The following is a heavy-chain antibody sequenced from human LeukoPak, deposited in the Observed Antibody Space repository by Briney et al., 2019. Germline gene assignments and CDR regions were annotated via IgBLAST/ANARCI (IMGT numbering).Heavy chain of an antibody. J-gene: IGHJ3*02. V-gene: IGHV3-13*04. D-gene: IGHD6-13*01. CDR2: IGTIGDT. CDR1: GFTFSNGD. Sequence: PGGSLRLSCAASGFTFSNGDMQWVRQATGKGPEWVSAIGTIGDTYYSDSVKGRFTISRENAKNSLYLQMNSLRAGDTAVYYCARELRTAAGFDAFDIWGQGTRVTVSS. CDR3: ARELRTAAGFDAFDI.